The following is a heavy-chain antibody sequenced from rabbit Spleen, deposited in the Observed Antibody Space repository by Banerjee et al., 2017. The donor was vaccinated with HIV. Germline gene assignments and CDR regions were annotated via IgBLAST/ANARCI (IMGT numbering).Heavy chain of an antibody. CDR2: IEGGSSGFS. CDR3: ARDSGSSFSSYGMDL. J-gene: IGHJ6*01. D-gene: IGHD8-1*01. Sequence: QEQLVESGGGLVKPEGSLTLSCKASGFSFSTNSYMCWVRQAPGKGLEWIACIEGGSSGFSYFANWAKGRFTISKTSSTTVTLQMTSLTAADTATYFCARDSGSSFSSYGMDLWGPGTLVTVS. V-gene: IGHV1S45*01. CDR1: GFSFSTNSY.